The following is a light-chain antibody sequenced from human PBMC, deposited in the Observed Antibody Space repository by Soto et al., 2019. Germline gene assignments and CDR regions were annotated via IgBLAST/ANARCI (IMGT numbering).Light chain of an antibody. CDR1: ESVRSN. J-gene: IGKJ2*01. CDR2: AAS. V-gene: IGKV3D-15*01. Sequence: EIVMTQSPATLSVSPGESATLSCRASESVRSNLAWYQQKPGQAPRLLIYAASTRATGIPARFSGSGSGTDFTLTIHNLQPDDFATYFCQQTHSIPPTFGPGTKV. CDR3: QQTHSIPPT.